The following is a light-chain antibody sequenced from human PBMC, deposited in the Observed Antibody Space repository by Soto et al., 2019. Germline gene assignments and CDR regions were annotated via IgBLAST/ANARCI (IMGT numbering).Light chain of an antibody. CDR1: KNDVGAYDF. J-gene: IGLJ1*01. CDR2: EVV. V-gene: IGLV2-8*01. CDR3: KSYAGSNTYV. Sequence: QSVLTQPPSASGSPGQSVTISCTGTKNDVGAYDFVSWHQHHPGKAPRLIIYEVVQRPSGVPDRFSGSKSGNTASLTVSGLQAADEADYFCKSYAGSNTYVFGSGTKVTVL.